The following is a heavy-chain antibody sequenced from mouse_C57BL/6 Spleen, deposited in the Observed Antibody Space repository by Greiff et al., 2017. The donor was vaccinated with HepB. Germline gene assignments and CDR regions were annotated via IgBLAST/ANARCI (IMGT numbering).Heavy chain of an antibody. D-gene: IGHD1-1*02. CDR3: ARLGSYVAMDY. Sequence: VQLQQPGAELVMPGASVKLSCKASGYTFTSYWMHWVKQRPGQGLEWIGEIDPSDSYTNYNQKFKGKSTLTVDKSSSTAYMQLSSLTSEDSAVYYCARLGSYVAMDYWGQGTSVTVSS. CDR1: GYTFTSYW. V-gene: IGHV1-69*01. CDR2: IDPSDSYT. J-gene: IGHJ4*01.